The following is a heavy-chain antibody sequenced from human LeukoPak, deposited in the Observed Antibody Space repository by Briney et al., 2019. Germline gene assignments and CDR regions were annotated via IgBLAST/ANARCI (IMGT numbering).Heavy chain of an antibody. CDR1: GFTFSSYA. CDR2: ISGSGGST. V-gene: IGHV3-23*01. Sequence: GSLRLSCAASGFTFSSYAMSWVRQAPGKGLEWVSAISGSGGSTYYADSVKGRFTISRDNSKNTLYLQMNSLRAEDTAVYYCAKAQTASTIYYYYGMDVWGQGTTVTVSS. CDR3: AKAQTASTIYYYYGMDV. J-gene: IGHJ6*02. D-gene: IGHD2-21*02.